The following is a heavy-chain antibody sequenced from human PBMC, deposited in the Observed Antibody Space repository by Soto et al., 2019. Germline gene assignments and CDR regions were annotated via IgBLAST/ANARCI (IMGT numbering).Heavy chain of an antibody. CDR3: ARDSQGWLRLPPVIVYGMDV. CDR2: ISYDGSNK. Sequence: GGSLRLSCAASGFTFSSYAMHWVRQAPGKGLEWVAVISYDGSNKYYADSVKGRFTISRDNSKNTLYLQMNSLRAEDTAVYYCARDSQGWLRLPPVIVYGMDVWGQGTTVTVSS. CDR1: GFTFSSYA. J-gene: IGHJ6*02. D-gene: IGHD5-12*01. V-gene: IGHV3-30-3*01.